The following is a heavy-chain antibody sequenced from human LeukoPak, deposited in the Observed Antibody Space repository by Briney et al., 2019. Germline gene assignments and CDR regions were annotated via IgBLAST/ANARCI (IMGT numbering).Heavy chain of an antibody. V-gene: IGHV1-69*05. CDR2: IIPIFGTA. Sequence: SVKVCCKVSRGAVSSYGISWMRQAPGQGLEWMGGIIPIFGTANYAQKFQGRVTITTDESTSTAYMELSSLRSEDTAVYYCARGSQNYDLGLDFWGQGTLVTVSS. CDR1: RGAVSSYG. CDR3: ARGSQNYDLGLDF. J-gene: IGHJ4*02. D-gene: IGHD3-3*01.